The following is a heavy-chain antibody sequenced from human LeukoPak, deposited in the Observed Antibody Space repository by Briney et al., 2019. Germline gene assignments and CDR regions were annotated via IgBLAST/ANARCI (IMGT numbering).Heavy chain of an antibody. CDR2: IYSDDSDT. CDR1: GYTFSSYW. D-gene: IGHD2-8*01. J-gene: IGHJ6*03. CDR3: ARLAYCSNDVCYSNYYYSMDV. Sequence: GESLKISCKGSGYTFSSYWIGWARQVPGKGLEWVGIIYSDDSDTRYSPSFQGQVTISADKSISTAYLQWSSLKASDTAMYYCARLAYCSNDVCYSNYYYSMDVWGKGTTVTVSS. V-gene: IGHV5-51*01.